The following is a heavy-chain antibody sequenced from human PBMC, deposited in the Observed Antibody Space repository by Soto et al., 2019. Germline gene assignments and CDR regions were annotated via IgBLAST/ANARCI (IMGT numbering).Heavy chain of an antibody. CDR3: ASLTGDGYYYYYYGMDV. Sequence: SETLSLTCAVYGGSFSGYYWSWIRQPPGKGLEWIGEINHSGSTNYNPSLKSRVTISVDTSKNQFSLKLSSVTAADTAVYYCASLTGDGYYYYYYGMDVWGQGTTVT. CDR2: INHSGST. J-gene: IGHJ6*02. D-gene: IGHD7-27*01. V-gene: IGHV4-34*01. CDR1: GGSFSGYY.